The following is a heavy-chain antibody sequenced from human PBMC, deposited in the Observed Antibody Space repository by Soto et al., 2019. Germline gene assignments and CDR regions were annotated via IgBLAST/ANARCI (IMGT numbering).Heavy chain of an antibody. J-gene: IGHJ4*02. V-gene: IGHV4-39*01. CDR2: IYYSGST. Sequence: PSETLSLTCTVSGGSISSSSYYWGWIRQPPGKGLEWIGSIYYSGSTYYNPSLKSRVTISVDTSKNQFSLKLSSVTAADTAVYYCAIIGYSYGRRFYFDDWGQGTLVTVSS. CDR3: AIIGYSYGRRFYFDD. CDR1: GGSISSSSYY. D-gene: IGHD5-18*01.